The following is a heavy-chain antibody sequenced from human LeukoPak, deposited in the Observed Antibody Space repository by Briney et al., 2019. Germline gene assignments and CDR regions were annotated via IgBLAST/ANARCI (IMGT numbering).Heavy chain of an antibody. J-gene: IGHJ4*02. D-gene: IGHD1-26*01. V-gene: IGHV3-74*01. CDR1: GFTFSNYW. CDR2: INADGSST. CDR3: ARGGGATLARY. Sequence: GGSLRLSCAASGFTFSNYWVYWVRQAPGKGLVWVSRINADGSSTSYADSVKGRFTISRDNAKNTLFLQMNSLRAEDTAVYYCARGGGATLARYWGQGTLVTVSS.